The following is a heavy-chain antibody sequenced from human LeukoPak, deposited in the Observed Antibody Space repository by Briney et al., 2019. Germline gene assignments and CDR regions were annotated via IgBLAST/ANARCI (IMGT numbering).Heavy chain of an antibody. V-gene: IGHV4-34*01. CDR3: ARGRTGTTPIYFDY. D-gene: IGHD1-7*01. J-gene: IGHJ4*02. CDR2: INHSGST. CDR1: GGSFSGYY. Sequence: SETLSLTCAVYGGSFSGYYWSWIRQPPGKGLEWIGEINHSGSTNYNPSLKSRVTISVDTSKNQFSLKLSSVTAADTAVYYCARGRTGTTPIYFDYWGQGTLVTVSS.